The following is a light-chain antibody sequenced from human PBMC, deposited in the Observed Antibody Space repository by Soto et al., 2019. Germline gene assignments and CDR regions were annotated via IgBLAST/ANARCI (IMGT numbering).Light chain of an antibody. CDR2: GAS. J-gene: IGKJ1*01. CDR1: QRGSSN. CDR3: QQYNDWPQT. V-gene: IGKV3-15*01. Sequence: IAMTETPVTPSLSPGERGTRSCRASQRGSSNLAQHEHIPGQAPRLLTYGASTRATVIPARYTRRGSGTEFTLAISSLQSEDFAVYYCQQYNDWPQTFGLGTKVDIK.